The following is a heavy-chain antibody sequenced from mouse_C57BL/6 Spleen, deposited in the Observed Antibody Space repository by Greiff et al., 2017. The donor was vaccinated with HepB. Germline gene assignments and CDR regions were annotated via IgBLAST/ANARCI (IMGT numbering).Heavy chain of an antibody. D-gene: IGHD2-4*01. J-gene: IGHJ1*03. CDR2: IDPYSGGT. V-gene: IGHV1-72*01. CDR1: GYTFTSYW. Sequence: QVQLQQPGAELVKPGASVKLSCKASGYTFTSYWMHWVKQRPGRGLEWIGRIDPYSGGTKYNEKFKSKATLTVDKPSSTAYMQLSSLTSEDSAVYYCARCGGLRDWYFDVWGTGTTVTVSS. CDR3: ARCGGLRDWYFDV.